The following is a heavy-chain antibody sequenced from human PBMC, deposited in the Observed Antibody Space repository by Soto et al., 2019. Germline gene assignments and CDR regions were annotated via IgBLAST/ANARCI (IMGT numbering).Heavy chain of an antibody. CDR1: GFTFSSYA. D-gene: IGHD4-4*01. CDR3: ARLHSNYPNYYYGMDV. CDR2: ISYDGSNK. Sequence: GGSLRLSCAASGFTFSSYAMHWVCQAPGKGLEWVAVISYDGSNKYYADSVKGRFTISRDNSKNTLYLQMNSLRAEDAAVYYCARLHSNYPNYYYGMDVWGQGTTVTVSS. V-gene: IGHV3-30-3*01. J-gene: IGHJ6*02.